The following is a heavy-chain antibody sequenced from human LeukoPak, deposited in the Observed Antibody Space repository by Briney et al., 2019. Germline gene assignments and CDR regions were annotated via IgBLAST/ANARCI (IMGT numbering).Heavy chain of an antibody. CDR2: ISSSSSYI. V-gene: IGHV3-21*01. Sequence: GGSLRLSCAASGFTFSSYSMNWVRQAPGKGLEWVSSISSSSSYIYYADSVKGRFTISRDNAKNSLYLQMNSLRAEDTAVYYCARVRGIVGASDYWGQGTLVTVSS. J-gene: IGHJ4*02. CDR3: ARVRGIVGASDY. D-gene: IGHD1-26*01. CDR1: GFTFSSYS.